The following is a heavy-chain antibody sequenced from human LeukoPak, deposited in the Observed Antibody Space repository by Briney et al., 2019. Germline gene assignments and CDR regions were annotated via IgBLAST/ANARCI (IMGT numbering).Heavy chain of an antibody. CDR3: AKEGGDTGLDAFDI. V-gene: IGHV3-30*18. D-gene: IGHD2-21*02. J-gene: IGHJ3*02. CDR2: ISYDGRNK. Sequence: GGSLRLSCAASGFTLSTYGMHWVRQAPGKGLEWVAVISYDGRNKYYADSVKGRFTISRDNSKNTLYLQMNSLRAEDTAVYYCAKEGGDTGLDAFDIWGQGTMVTVSS. CDR1: GFTLSTYG.